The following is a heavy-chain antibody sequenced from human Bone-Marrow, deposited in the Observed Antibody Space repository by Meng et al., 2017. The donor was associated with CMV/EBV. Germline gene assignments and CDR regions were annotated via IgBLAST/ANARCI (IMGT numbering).Heavy chain of an antibody. CDR1: TFSSYG. J-gene: IGHJ2*01. CDR2: ISYDGSNK. D-gene: IGHD2-2*01. Sequence: TFSSYGMRWVRQAPGKGLEWVAVISYDGSNKYYADSVKGRFTISRDNSKNTLYLQMNSLRAEDTAVYYCAKDKRRYCSSTSCWWYFDLWGRGTLVTVSS. V-gene: IGHV3-30*18. CDR3: AKDKRRYCSSTSCWWYFDL.